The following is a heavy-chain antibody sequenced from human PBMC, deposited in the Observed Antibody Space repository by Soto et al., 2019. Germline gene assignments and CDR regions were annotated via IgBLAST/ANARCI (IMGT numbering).Heavy chain of an antibody. CDR2: IYYSGST. J-gene: IGHJ6*02. Sequence: SSETLSLTCTVSGGSISSSSYYWGWIRQPPGKGLEWIGSIYYSGSTYYNPSLKSRVTISVDTSKNQFSLKLSSVTAADTAVYYCASQRTVFYYYGMDVWGQGTTVTVSS. CDR1: GGSISSSSYY. CDR3: ASQRTVFYYYGMDV. V-gene: IGHV4-39*01.